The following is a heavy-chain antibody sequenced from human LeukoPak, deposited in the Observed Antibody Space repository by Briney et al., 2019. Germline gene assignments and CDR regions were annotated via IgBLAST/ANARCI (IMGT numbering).Heavy chain of an antibody. Sequence: GGSLRLSCAASGFTFSSYSMNWVRQAPGKGLEWVSYISSSSSYIYYADSVKGRFTISRDNAKNSLYLQMNSLRAEDTAVYYCARARGIAAAGHSYYYYGMDVWGQGTTVTVSS. CDR2: ISSSSSYI. D-gene: IGHD6-13*01. CDR1: GFTFSSYS. CDR3: ARARGIAAAGHSYYYYGMDV. V-gene: IGHV3-21*01. J-gene: IGHJ6*02.